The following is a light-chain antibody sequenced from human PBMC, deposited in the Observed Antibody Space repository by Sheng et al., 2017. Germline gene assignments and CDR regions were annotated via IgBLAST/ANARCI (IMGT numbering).Light chain of an antibody. CDR1: QGISSW. CDR2: YSS. J-gene: IGKJ4*01. Sequence: DIQMTQSPSTLSAFVGDRVTITCRASQGISSWLAWYQQKPGKAPKLLIYYSSNLESGVPSRFSGSGSGAEFTLTISSLQPDDSATYYCQQYDRYSPTFGGGTKVEIK. V-gene: IGKV1-5*03. CDR3: QQYDRYSPT.